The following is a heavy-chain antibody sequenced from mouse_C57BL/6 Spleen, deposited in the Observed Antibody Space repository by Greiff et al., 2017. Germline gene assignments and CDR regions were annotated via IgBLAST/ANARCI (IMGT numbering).Heavy chain of an antibody. V-gene: IGHV1-64*01. J-gene: IGHJ3*01. CDR3: ARGEIYYEGWFAY. CDR2: IHPNSGST. CDR1: GYTFTSYW. D-gene: IGHD2-4*01. Sequence: VQLQQPGAELVKPGASVKLSCKASGYTFTSYWMHWVKQRPGQGLEWIGMIHPNSGSTNYNEKFKSKATLTVDKSSSTAYMQLSSLTSEDSAVYYCARGEIYYEGWFAYWGQGTLVTVSA.